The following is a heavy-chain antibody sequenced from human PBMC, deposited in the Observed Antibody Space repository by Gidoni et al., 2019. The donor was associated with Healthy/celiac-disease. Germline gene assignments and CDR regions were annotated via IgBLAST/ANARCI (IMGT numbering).Heavy chain of an antibody. J-gene: IGHJ4*02. CDR3: AKGEMTTVTFFDY. D-gene: IGHD4-17*01. CDR2: ISYDGSNK. V-gene: IGHV3-30*18. Sequence: QVQLVESGGGVVQPGRSLRLSCAASGLTFSRYGMHWVRQAPGKGLEWVAVISYDGSNKYYADSVKGRFTISRDNSKNTLYLQMNSLRAEDTAVYYCAKGEMTTVTFFDYWGQGTLVTVSS. CDR1: GLTFSRYG.